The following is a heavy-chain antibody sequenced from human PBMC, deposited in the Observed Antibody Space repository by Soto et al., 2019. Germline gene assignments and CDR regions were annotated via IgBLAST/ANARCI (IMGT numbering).Heavy chain of an antibody. J-gene: IGHJ3*02. CDR3: ARMTTVTTGLAFDI. Sequence: SETLSLTCTVSGGSISSYYWSWIRQPPGKGLEWIGYIYYSGSTNYNPSLKSRVTISVDTSKNQFSLKLSSVTAADTAVYYCARMTTVTTGLAFDIWGQGTMGTVS. CDR2: IYYSGST. D-gene: IGHD4-17*01. CDR1: GGSISSYY. V-gene: IGHV4-59*01.